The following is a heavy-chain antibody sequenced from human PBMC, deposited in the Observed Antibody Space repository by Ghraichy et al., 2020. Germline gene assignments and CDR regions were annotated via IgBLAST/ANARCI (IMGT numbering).Heavy chain of an antibody. J-gene: IGHJ4*02. CDR2: IIPIFGIA. V-gene: IGHV1-69*10. D-gene: IGHD5-24*01. Sequence: SVKVSCKASGGTFSSYAISWVRQAPGQGLEWMGGIIPIFGIANYAQKFQGRVTITADKSTSTAYMELSSLRSEDTAVYYCARDMGRDGYNPLGGTFDYWGQGTLVTVSS. CDR1: GGTFSSYA. CDR3: ARDMGRDGYNPLGGTFDY.